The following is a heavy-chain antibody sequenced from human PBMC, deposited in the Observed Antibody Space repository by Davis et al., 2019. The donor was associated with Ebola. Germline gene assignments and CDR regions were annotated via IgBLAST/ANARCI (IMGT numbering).Heavy chain of an antibody. J-gene: IGHJ4*02. Sequence: GESLKISCEDSGLTFSSYAMTWVRQTQRKGLEWVSAISGSGGSTYYADSVKGRFTISRDNSKNTLYLQMNSLRAEDTAVYYCAKDGGYYFDYWGQGTLVTVSS. D-gene: IGHD3-16*01. CDR2: ISGSGGST. V-gene: IGHV3-23*01. CDR1: GLTFSSYA. CDR3: AKDGGYYFDY.